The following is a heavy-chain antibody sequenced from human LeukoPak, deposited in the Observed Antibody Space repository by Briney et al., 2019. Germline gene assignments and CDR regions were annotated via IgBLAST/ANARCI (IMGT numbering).Heavy chain of an antibody. J-gene: IGHJ4*02. V-gene: IGHV1-46*01. CDR3: ARDGSGWLSTAFDY. CDR1: GYTFTSYY. CDR2: INPSGGGT. D-gene: IGHD6-19*01. Sequence: ASVKVSCKASGYTFTSYYIHWVRQAPGQGLEWVGIINPSGGGTSYAQKFQGRVTMTRDTSTTTVYMELSSLRSEDTAVYYCARDGSGWLSTAFDYWGQGTLVTVSS.